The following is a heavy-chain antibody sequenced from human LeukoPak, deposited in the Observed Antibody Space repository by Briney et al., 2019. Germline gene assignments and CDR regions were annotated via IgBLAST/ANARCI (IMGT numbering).Heavy chain of an antibody. Sequence: SETLSLTCSVSGGSISSYYWSWIRQPPGKGLDYIGHIYYSGSTTYNPSLKSRVTISVDTSKNQFSLKLSSVTAADTAVYYCASVPDAWGQGTLVTVSS. CDR2: IYYSGST. J-gene: IGHJ5*02. CDR3: ASVPDA. V-gene: IGHV4-59*12. CDR1: GGSISSYY.